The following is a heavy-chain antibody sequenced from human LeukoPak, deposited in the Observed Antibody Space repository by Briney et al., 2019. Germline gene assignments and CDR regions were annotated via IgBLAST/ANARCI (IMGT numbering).Heavy chain of an antibody. CDR1: GFMFSDYW. CDR2: IKQDGSAE. V-gene: IGHV3-7*01. J-gene: IGHJ4*02. CDR3: ARGVGELLPDS. D-gene: IGHD3-10*01. Sequence: GGSLRLSCEASGFMFSDYWMSWVRQAPGRGLEWVANIKQDGSAEYYVDSVKGRFGISRDNAKNSLYLQMNSLRAEDTAVYYCARGVGELLPDSWGQGTLVTVSS.